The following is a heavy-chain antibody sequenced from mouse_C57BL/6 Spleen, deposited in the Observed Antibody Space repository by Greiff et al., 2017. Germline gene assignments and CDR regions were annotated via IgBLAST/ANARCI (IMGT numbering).Heavy chain of an antibody. J-gene: IGHJ1*03. V-gene: IGHV3-6*01. Sequence: EVQLQESGPGLVKPSQSLSLTCSFTDYSIPCGYYWNWLRPPPGNQLEWLGYISYDGSNNYPPSLKNRISISSDQSKNQFFLKLNPVTTEDTATYYCARHGSSYEYIDVWGTGTTVTVSS. CDR3: ARHGSSYEYIDV. D-gene: IGHD1-1*01. CDR1: DYSIPCGYY. CDR2: ISYDGSN.